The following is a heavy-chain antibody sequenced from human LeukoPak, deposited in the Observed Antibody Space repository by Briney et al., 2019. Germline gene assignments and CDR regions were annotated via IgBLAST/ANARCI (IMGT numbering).Heavy chain of an antibody. CDR1: GYTFTGYY. CDR3: ARGGQYYDILTGYYPRYYFDY. Sequence: ASVKVSCKASGYTFTGYYMHWVRQAPGQGLEWMGWINPNSGGTNYAQKFQGRVTMTRDTSISTAYMELSRLRSDDTAVYYCARGGQYYDILTGYYPRYYFDYWGQGTLVTVSS. V-gene: IGHV1-2*02. J-gene: IGHJ4*02. CDR2: INPNSGGT. D-gene: IGHD3-9*01.